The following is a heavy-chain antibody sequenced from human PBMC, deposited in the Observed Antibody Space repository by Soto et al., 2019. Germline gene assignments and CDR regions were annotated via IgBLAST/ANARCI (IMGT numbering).Heavy chain of an antibody. CDR2: IYYSGST. D-gene: IGHD2-8*01. V-gene: IGHV4-31*03. CDR3: ARVSKFNGEIDY. J-gene: IGHJ4*02. Sequence: PSLTLSLTCTVSGGSISSGGYYWSCIRQHPGKGLEWIGYIYYSGSTYYNPSLKSRVTISVDTSKNQFSLKLSSVTAADTAVYYCARVSKFNGEIDYWGQGTLVTVSS. CDR1: GGSISSGGYY.